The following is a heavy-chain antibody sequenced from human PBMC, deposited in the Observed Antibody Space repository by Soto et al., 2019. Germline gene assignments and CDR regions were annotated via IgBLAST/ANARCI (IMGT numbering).Heavy chain of an antibody. Sequence: GGPRGPPWAALGLTFVNAGRNWVRQVPGKGLEWVGRIKSKTDGGTTDYAAPVKGRFTISRDDSKNTLYLQMNSLKTEDTAVYYCTTFYDSWLFDYWGQGTLVTVSS. CDR3: TTFYDSWLFDY. CDR2: IKSKTDGGTT. D-gene: IGHD3-22*01. V-gene: IGHV3-15*07. CDR1: GLTFVNAG. J-gene: IGHJ4*02.